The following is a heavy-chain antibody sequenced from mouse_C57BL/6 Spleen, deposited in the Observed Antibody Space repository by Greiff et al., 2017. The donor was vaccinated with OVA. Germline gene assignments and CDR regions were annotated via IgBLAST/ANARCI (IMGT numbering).Heavy chain of an antibody. Sequence: DVILVESGGGLVQPGGSMKLSCAASGFTFSDAWMDWVRQSPEQGLEWVAEIRHKTNSHATYYAESVKGRFTVSSYDTKTIVYPQMNSLRAEDTGIYDCTREKGGDYAMDDWGQGTSVTVSS. J-gene: IGHJ4*01. CDR2: IRHKTNSHAT. V-gene: IGHV6-6*01. CDR1: GFTFSDAW. CDR3: TREKGGDYAMDD.